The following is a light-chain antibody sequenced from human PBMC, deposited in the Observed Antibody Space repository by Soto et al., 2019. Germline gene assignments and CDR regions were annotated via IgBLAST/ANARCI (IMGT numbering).Light chain of an antibody. CDR1: QSVSNNY. CDR2: GAA. CDR3: QQDSHWPMWR. J-gene: IGKJ1*01. V-gene: IGKV3-20*01. Sequence: EIVLTQSPGTLSLSPGERATLSCRARQSVSNNYLDWYQHKNVPGPRLXIFGAANRATGSPARFSGSGSGTDLTLTISNLETEDVAVYYCQQDSHWPMWRFCEVGKV.